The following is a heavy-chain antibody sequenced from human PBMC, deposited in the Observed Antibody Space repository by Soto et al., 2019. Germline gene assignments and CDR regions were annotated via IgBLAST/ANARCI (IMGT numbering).Heavy chain of an antibody. CDR2: MNPNSGNT. J-gene: IGHJ6*03. CDR1: GYTFTSYD. V-gene: IGHV1-8*01. Sequence: ASVKVSCKASGYTFTSYDINWVRQATGQGLEWMGWMNPNSGNTGYAQKFQGRVTMTRNTSISTAYMELSSLRSEDTAVYYCARAISDCSSTSCYLVYYYYYYMDVWGKGTTVTVSS. CDR3: ARAISDCSSTSCYLVYYYYYYMDV. D-gene: IGHD2-2*01.